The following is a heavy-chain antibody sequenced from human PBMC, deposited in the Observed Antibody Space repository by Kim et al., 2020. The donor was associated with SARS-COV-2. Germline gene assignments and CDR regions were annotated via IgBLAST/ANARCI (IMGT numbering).Heavy chain of an antibody. V-gene: IGHV4-30-2*04. D-gene: IGHD3-22*01. CDR3: ARVGRYDSSGS. J-gene: IGHJ5*02. Sequence: TYYNPSLKSRLTISVDTSKNQFSLKRSSVTAADAAVYYCARVGRYDSSGSWGQGTPVTVSS. CDR2: T.